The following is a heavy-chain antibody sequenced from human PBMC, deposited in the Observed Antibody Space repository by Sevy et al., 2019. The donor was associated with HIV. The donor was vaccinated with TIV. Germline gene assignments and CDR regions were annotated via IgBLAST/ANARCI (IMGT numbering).Heavy chain of an antibody. J-gene: IGHJ6*02. V-gene: IGHV4-39*01. CDR2: IYYSGST. D-gene: IGHD5-18*01. CDR3: ARQSWIQLWHNYGMDV. Sequence: SETLSLTCTVSGGSISSSSYYWGWIRQPPGKGLEWIGSIYYSGSTYYNPSLKSRVTISVDTSKNQFSLKLSSVTAADTAVYYWARQSWIQLWHNYGMDVWGQGTTVTVSS. CDR1: GGSISSSSYY.